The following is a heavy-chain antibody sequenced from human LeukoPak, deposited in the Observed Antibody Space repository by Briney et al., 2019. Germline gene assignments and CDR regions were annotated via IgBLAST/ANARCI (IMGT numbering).Heavy chain of an antibody. D-gene: IGHD3-22*01. CDR2: ISGSGDNT. J-gene: IGHJ4*02. V-gene: IGHV3-23*01. CDR1: GFTFSSYA. Sequence: GGSLRLSCAASGFTFSSYAMSWVRQAPGKGLEWVSGISGSGDNTYYADSVKGRFTISRDNSKNTLYLQMNSLRAEDTAVYYCAKDMVEGSGYYYPTPFDYWGQGTLVTVSS. CDR3: AKDMVEGSGYYYPTPFDY.